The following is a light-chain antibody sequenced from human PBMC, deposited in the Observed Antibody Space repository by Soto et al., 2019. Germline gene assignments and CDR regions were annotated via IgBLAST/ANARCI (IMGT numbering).Light chain of an antibody. CDR2: GAS. J-gene: IGKJ1*01. V-gene: IGKV3-20*01. CDR1: QSVSSSY. Sequence: EIVLTQSPATLSLSPGERATLSCRASQSVSSSYLAWYQQKPGQAPRLLIYGASSRATGIPDRFSGSGSGTDFTLTISRLEPEDFAVYYCQQYGSSPRVFGQGTKVDIK. CDR3: QQYGSSPRV.